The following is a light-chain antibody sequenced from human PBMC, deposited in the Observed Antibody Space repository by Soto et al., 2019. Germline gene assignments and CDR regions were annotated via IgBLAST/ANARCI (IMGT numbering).Light chain of an antibody. V-gene: IGLV2-14*01. CDR3: CSYTSSSIRV. CDR1: SNDVGAYDY. Sequence: QSALTQPASVSGSPGQSITISCTGTSNDVGAYDYVSWYQQHPGKAPKLIIYEVRNRPSGVSNRLSGSKSGNTASLTISGLQADDEADYYCCSYTSSSIRVFGGGTKVTVL. CDR2: EVR. J-gene: IGLJ3*02.